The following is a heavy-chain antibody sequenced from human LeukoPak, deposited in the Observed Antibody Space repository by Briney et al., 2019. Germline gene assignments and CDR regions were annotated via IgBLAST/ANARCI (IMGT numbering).Heavy chain of an antibody. Sequence: ASVKVSCKASGYTFTSYYMHWVRQAPGQGLEWMGIINPSGGRASYAQKFQGRVTMTRDMSTSTVYMELSSLRSEDTAVYYCAGSDTIGYSPREWDYWYFDLWGRGTLVTVSS. V-gene: IGHV1-46*01. D-gene: IGHD3-22*01. CDR3: AGSDTIGYSPREWDYWYFDL. J-gene: IGHJ2*01. CDR1: GYTFTSYY. CDR2: INPSGGRA.